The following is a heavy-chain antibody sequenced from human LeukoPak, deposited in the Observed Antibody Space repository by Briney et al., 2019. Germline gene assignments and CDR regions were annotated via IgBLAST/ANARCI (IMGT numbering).Heavy chain of an antibody. CDR3: TRVGYIDEGIDY. V-gene: IGHV3-7*04. J-gene: IGHJ4*02. CDR2: IKQDGSKK. D-gene: IGHD5-24*01. Sequence: GGSLRLSCVASGFPFSSYWMTWVRQAPGKGLEWVANIKQDGSKKSYVDSVKGRFTISRDTAKNSLYLQMNSLRAEDTAIYYCTRVGYIDEGIDYWGQGTLVTVSS. CDR1: GFPFSSYW.